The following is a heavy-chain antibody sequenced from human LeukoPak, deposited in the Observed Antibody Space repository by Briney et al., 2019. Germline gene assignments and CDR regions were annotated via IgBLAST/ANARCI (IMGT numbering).Heavy chain of an antibody. CDR2: IHTSGST. V-gene: IGHV4-61*02. D-gene: IGHD6-19*01. CDR3: ARDYGSGWLY. J-gene: IGHJ4*02. CDR1: GGSISSGNYY. Sequence: SETLSLTCTVSGGSISSGNYYWSWIRQPAGKGLEWIGRIHTSGSTNYNPSLKRRVTISVDTSKNQFSLKLSSVTAADTAVYYCARDYGSGWLYWGQGTLVTVSS.